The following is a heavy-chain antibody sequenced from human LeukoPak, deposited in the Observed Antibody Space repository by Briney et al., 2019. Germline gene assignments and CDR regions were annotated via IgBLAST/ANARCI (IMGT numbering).Heavy chain of an antibody. D-gene: IGHD3-9*01. V-gene: IGHV4-59*01. CDR2: IYYTGTT. CDR1: GGSISIYY. CDR3: ARGEDFERCYLAY. Sequence: SETLSLTCSVSGGSISIYYWTWIRQIPGKGLEWIGYIYYTGTTNYNPLFESRATISVDTSKNQFSPKLTSVTAADTAVYFCARGEDFERCYLAYWGQGTLVTVSS. J-gene: IGHJ4*02.